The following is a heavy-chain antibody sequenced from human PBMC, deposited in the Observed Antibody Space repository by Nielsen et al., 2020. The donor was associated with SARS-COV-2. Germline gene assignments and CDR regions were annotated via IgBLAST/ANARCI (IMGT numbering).Heavy chain of an antibody. Sequence: SETLSLTCTVSGGSISSSSYYWGWIRQPPGKGLEWIGEINHSGSTNYNPSLKSRVTISVDTSKNQFSLKLSSVTAADTAVYYCARAGRITMIVVVIPTDTGYYFDYWGQGTLVTVSS. D-gene: IGHD3-22*01. V-gene: IGHV4-39*07. J-gene: IGHJ4*02. CDR3: ARAGRITMIVVVIPTDTGYYFDY. CDR1: GGSISSSSYY. CDR2: INHSGST.